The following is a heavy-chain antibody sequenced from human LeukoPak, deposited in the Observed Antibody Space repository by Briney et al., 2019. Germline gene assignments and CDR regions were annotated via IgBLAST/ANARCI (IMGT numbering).Heavy chain of an antibody. V-gene: IGHV4-61*02. J-gene: IGHJ4*02. CDR2: IYTSGST. Sequence: SSQTLSLTCIVSGGSISSGSYYWSWIRQPAGKGLEWIGRIYTSGSTNYNPSLKSRVTISVDTSKNQFSLKLNSVTAADSAVDYCARAASGYSYGYYFDYWGQGTLVTVSS. CDR3: ARAASGYSYGYYFDY. D-gene: IGHD5-18*01. CDR1: GGSISSGSYY.